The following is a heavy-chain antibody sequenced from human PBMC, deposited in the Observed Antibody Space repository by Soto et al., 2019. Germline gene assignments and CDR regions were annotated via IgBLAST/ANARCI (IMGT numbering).Heavy chain of an antibody. CDR1: GFTFSNYA. V-gene: IGHV3-23*01. J-gene: IGHJ4*02. CDR3: ARAIGADFFDH. CDR2: ISDNGANT. Sequence: PGGSLRLSCIASGFTFSNYAMSWVRQAPGKGLEWVSTISDNGANTFIGDSMKDHFDISRDNSKNTVFLHLSTVRAEDTAIYYCARAIGADFFDHWGQGTPVTVSS. D-gene: IGHD6-25*01.